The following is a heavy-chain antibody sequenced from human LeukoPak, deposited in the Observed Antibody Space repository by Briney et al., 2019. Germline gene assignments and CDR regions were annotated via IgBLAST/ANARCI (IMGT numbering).Heavy chain of an antibody. D-gene: IGHD3-16*01. V-gene: IGHV3-23*01. CDR2: ISGSGGST. CDR3: ARGRGFRVWDPWDN. J-gene: IGHJ4*02. CDR1: GFTYSSYG. Sequence: GGSLRLSCAASGFTYSSYGMSWVRQSPGKGLEWVSAISGSGGSTYYADSVKGRFTISRDNSKNTLFLEMNSLRVEDTAVYYCARGRGFRVWDPWDNWGQGTLITVSS.